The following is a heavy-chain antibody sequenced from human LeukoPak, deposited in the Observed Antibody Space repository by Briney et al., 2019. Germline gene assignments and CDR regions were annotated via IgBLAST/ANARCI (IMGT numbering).Heavy chain of an antibody. J-gene: IGHJ6*02. CDR2: ISGSGGST. CDR1: GFTFSSYA. V-gene: IGHV3-23*01. D-gene: IGHD3-9*01. CDR3: AKARRHYDILTGFIFDYYYYGMDV. Sequence: GGSLRLSCAASGFTFSSYAMSWVRQAPGKGLEWVSAISGSGGSTYYADSVKGRFTISRDNSKNTLYLQMNSLRAEDTAVYYCAKARRHYDILTGFIFDYYYYGMDVWGQGTTVTVSS.